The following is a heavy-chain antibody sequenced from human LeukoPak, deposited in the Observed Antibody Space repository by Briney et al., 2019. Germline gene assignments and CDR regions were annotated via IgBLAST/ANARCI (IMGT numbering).Heavy chain of an antibody. D-gene: IGHD2/OR15-2a*01. V-gene: IGHV1-18*04. J-gene: IGHJ4*02. CDR2: ISAYNGNT. CDR1: GYTFTSYG. Sequence: ASVKVSCKASGYTFTSYGISWVRQAPGQGLEWMGWISAYNGNTNYAQKLQGRVTMTTDTSTSTAYMELRSLRSDDTAVCYCARERGPSQYFPFDYWGQGTLVTVSS. CDR3: ARERGPSQYFPFDY.